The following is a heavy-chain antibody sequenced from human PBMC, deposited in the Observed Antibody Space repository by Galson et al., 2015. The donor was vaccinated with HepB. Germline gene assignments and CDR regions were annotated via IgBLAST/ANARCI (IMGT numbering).Heavy chain of an antibody. CDR3: ARGALIVVVDANPNNWFDP. CDR1: GYTFSSYS. J-gene: IGHJ5*02. Sequence: SVKVSCKASGYTFSSYSITWVRQAPGQGLEWMGWSSAYNHYTNYAQKLQGRVTMTTDTSMSTAYMELRSLRSDDTAVYYCARGALIVVVDANPNNWFDPWGQGTLVTVSS. CDR2: SSAYNHYT. D-gene: IGHD2-15*01. V-gene: IGHV1-18*01.